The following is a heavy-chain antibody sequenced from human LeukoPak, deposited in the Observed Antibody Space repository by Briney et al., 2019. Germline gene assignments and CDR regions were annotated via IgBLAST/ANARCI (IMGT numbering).Heavy chain of an antibody. D-gene: IGHD5-12*01. Sequence: PGRSLRLSCAVSGFTFDDYAMHWVRQVPGKGLEWVSGINWNSDSIGYADSVKGRFTTSRDNAKNSLYLQMNSLRTEDTALYYCAKSQSVATIRGDYFDYWGQGTLVTVSS. CDR3: AKSQSVATIRGDYFDY. V-gene: IGHV3-9*01. J-gene: IGHJ4*02. CDR2: INWNSDSI. CDR1: GFTFDDYA.